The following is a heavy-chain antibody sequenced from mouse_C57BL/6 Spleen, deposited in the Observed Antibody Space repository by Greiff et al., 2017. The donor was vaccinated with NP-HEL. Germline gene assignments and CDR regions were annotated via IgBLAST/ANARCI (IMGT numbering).Heavy chain of an antibody. J-gene: IGHJ4*01. CDR2: IDPSDSET. D-gene: IGHD2-1*01. CDR1: GYTFTSYW. Sequence: VQLQQPGAELVRPGSSVKLSCKASGYTFTSYWMHWVKQRPIQGLEWIGNIDPSDSETHYNQKFKDKATLTVDKSSSTAYMQLSSLTSEDSAVYYCERAGNGAMDYWGQGTSVTVSS. V-gene: IGHV1-52*01. CDR3: ERAGNGAMDY.